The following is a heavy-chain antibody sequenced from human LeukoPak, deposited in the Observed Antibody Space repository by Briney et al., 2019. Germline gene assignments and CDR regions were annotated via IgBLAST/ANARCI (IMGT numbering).Heavy chain of an antibody. CDR3: ARDYRFRDPFS. V-gene: IGHV1-3*01. CDR1: TXYA. CDR2: INAGNGKR. D-gene: IGHD3-10*01. J-gene: IGHJ5*02. Sequence: TXYAXKWVREAAGQXGGGRGGINAGNGKRKDSQKMQGRGSITSDTSASTAYMELSSLRSEDTAVYYCARDYRFRDPFSWGQGTLVTVSS.